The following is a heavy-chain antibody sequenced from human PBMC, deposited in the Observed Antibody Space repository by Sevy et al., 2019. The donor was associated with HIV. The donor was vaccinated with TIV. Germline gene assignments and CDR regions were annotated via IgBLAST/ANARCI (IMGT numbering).Heavy chain of an antibody. CDR3: ARRYFDL. CDR1: GFSFTDFW. V-gene: IGHV3-7*01. CDR2: INQDGSEM. J-gene: IGHJ4*02. Sequence: GGSLRLSCKASGFSFTDFWMQWVHQVPGKGPEWVANINQDGSEMYYVDSVKGRFTISRDNAESALYLQMHGLRVEDAATYFCARRYFDLWGQGTVVTVSS.